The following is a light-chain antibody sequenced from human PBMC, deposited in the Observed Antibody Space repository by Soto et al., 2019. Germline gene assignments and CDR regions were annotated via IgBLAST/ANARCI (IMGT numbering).Light chain of an antibody. Sequence: EIVLTQSPATLSLSPGERATLSCRASQSVSSYLAWYQQKPGQAPRLLIYDASNRATGIPARFSGSGSGTEITLTISSIDPEDYAVYYCQHHNNWPLSYTFGQGTKLEIK. CDR1: QSVSSY. CDR2: DAS. CDR3: QHHNNWPLSYT. J-gene: IGKJ2*01. V-gene: IGKV3-11*01.